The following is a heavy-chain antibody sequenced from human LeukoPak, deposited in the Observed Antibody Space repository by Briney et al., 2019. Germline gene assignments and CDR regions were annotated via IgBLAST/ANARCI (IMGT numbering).Heavy chain of an antibody. Sequence: GGSLRLSCAASGFTFSSYWMSWVRQAPGKGLEWVANIKQDGSEKYYVDSVKGRFTISRDNAKNSLYLQMNSLRAEDTAVYYCAREDSSGTRPVDYWGQGTLVTVSS. J-gene: IGHJ4*02. V-gene: IGHV3-7*03. D-gene: IGHD3-22*01. CDR1: GFTFSSYW. CDR3: AREDSSGTRPVDY. CDR2: IKQDGSEK.